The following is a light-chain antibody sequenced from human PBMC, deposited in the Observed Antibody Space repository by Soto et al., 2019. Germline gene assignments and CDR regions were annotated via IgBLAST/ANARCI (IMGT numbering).Light chain of an antibody. J-gene: IGKJ4*01. CDR3: QQSDNLPLT. CDR1: QGISSY. CDR2: AAS. Sequence: DIQLTQSPSFLSASVGDRVTITCRASQGISSYLAWYQQKPGKAPKLLIYAASTLQSGVPSRFSGSGSGTDFTFAISSLQPEDIATYYCQQSDNLPLTFGGGTKVQI. V-gene: IGKV1-9*01.